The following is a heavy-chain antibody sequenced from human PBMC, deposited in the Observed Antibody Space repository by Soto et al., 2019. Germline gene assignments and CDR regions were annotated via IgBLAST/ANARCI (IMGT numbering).Heavy chain of an antibody. CDR1: GFTFSSYW. D-gene: IGHD5-18*01. CDR2: IDSDGSTT. Sequence: EVQLVESGGDLVQPGGSLRLSCAASGFTFSSYWMHWVRQAPGKGLVWVSRIDSDGSTTNYADSVKGRFTISRDNAKTTLSLQMSSLRAEDTAVYFCARERRYTSGAYAFAIWGQGTMDTVSS. V-gene: IGHV3-74*01. CDR3: ARERRYTSGAYAFAI. J-gene: IGHJ3*02.